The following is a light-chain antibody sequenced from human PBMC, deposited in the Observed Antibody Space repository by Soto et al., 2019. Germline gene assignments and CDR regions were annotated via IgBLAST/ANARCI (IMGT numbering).Light chain of an antibody. CDR1: QSVSSN. J-gene: IGKJ5*01. CDR2: DAS. CDR3: QQRANWPPT. Sequence: EVVMTQSPATLSVSPGERATLSCRASQSVSSNLAWYQQKPGQAPRLLIYDASNRATGIPARFSGSASGTDFTLTISSLEPEDFAVYYCQQRANWPPTFGQGTRLEIK. V-gene: IGKV3-11*01.